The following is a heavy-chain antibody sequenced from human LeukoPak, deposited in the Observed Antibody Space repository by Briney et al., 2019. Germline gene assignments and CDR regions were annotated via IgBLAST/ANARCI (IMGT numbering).Heavy chain of an antibody. J-gene: IGHJ4*02. CDR2: IRSKAYGGTT. CDR1: RFTFVDYT. CDR3: TRGYSGSYFYYFDY. Sequence: PGRSLRLSCTTSRFTFVDYTMSWVRQAPGKGLEWVGFIRSKAYGGTTDYAASVTGIFTISRDDSKSVAYLQMSSLKTEDTAVYYCTRGYSGSYFYYFDYWGQGALVTVSS. V-gene: IGHV3-49*04. D-gene: IGHD1-26*01.